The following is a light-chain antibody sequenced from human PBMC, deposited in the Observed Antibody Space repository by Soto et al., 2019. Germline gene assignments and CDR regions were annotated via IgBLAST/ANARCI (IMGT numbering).Light chain of an antibody. CDR2: KAS. Sequence: DIQMTQSPSSVSASVGYRFTITCRASQGINNWLAWYQQKPGKAPKLLIYKASTLKSGVPSRFSGSGSGTHFTLTISSLQPEDFATYYCQQSYSTPRTFGQGTKGDIK. CDR3: QQSYSTPRT. CDR1: QGINNW. V-gene: IGKV1-12*01. J-gene: IGKJ1*01.